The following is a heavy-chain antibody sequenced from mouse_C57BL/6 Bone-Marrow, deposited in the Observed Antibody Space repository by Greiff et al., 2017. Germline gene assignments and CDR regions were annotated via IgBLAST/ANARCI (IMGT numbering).Heavy chain of an antibody. CDR1: GFTFSSYG. CDR2: ISSGGSYT. CDR3: ARRFDY. J-gene: IGHJ2*01. V-gene: IGHV5-6*01. Sequence: EVHLVESGGDLVKPGGSLKLSCAASGFTFSSYGMSWVRQTPDKRLEWVATISSGGSYTYEPDSVKGRFTISRDKAKNTLYLQMSSLKSEDTAMYYCARRFDYWGQGTPLTVSS.